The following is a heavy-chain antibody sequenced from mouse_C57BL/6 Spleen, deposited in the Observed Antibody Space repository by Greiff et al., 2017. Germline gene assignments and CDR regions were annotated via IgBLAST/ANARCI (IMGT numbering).Heavy chain of an antibody. V-gene: IGHV1-26*01. CDR3: ARDNAD. CDR1: GYTFTDYY. CDR2: INPNNGGT. D-gene: IGHD6-1*01. J-gene: IGHJ3*01. Sequence: VQLQQSGPELVKPGASVKISCKASGYTFTDYYMNWVKQSHGKSLEWIGDINPNNGGTSYNQKFKGKAPLTVDKSSSTAYMELRSLTSEDSAVYYCARDNADWGQGTLVTVSA.